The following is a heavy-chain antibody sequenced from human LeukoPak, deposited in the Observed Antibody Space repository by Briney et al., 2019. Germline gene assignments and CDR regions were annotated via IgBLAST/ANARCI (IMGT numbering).Heavy chain of an antibody. CDR1: GYTFTGYY. D-gene: IGHD2-2*01. CDR2: INPNSGGT. V-gene: IGHV1-2*02. Sequence: GASVKVSCKASGYTFTGYYMHWVRQAPGQGLEWMGWINPNSGGTNYAQKFQGRVTMTRDTSMSTAYMELSRLRSDDTAGYYCARGGRYCSSTSCYGSAVPNWFDPWGQGTLVTVSS. J-gene: IGHJ5*02. CDR3: ARGGRYCSSTSCYGSAVPNWFDP.